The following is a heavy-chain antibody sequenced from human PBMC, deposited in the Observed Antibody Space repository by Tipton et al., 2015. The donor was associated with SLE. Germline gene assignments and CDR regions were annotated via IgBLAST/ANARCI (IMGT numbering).Heavy chain of an antibody. J-gene: IGHJ4*02. CDR2: ISWNSGSI. CDR3: AKESGSYSFDY. CDR1: GFTFSSYA. V-gene: IGHV3-9*01. D-gene: IGHD1-26*01. Sequence: SLRLSCAASGFTFSSYAMHWVRQAPGKGLEWVSGISWNSGSIGYADSVKGRFTISRDNAKNSLYLQMNSLRAEDTALYYCAKESGSYSFDYWGQGTLVTVSS.